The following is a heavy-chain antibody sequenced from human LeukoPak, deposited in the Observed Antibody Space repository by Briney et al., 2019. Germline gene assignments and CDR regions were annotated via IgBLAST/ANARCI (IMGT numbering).Heavy chain of an antibody. Sequence: GGSLRLSCAASGFXFSSYWIHWVRQAPGKGLVWVSRINSDGSITSYADSVKGRFTISRDNAKSTLYLQMNSLRAEDTAVYYCARWKGDSRNFEYWGQGTLVTVSS. V-gene: IGHV3-74*01. D-gene: IGHD5-12*01. CDR3: ARWKGDSRNFEY. CDR2: INSDGSIT. J-gene: IGHJ4*02. CDR1: GFXFSSYW.